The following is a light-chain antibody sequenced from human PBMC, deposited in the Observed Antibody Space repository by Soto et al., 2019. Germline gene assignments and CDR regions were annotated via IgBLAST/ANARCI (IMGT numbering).Light chain of an antibody. CDR1: QSVGRNY. Sequence: EIVLTQFPGTLSLSPGERATLSCRASQSVGRNYVAWYQQKPGQAPRVIIYAASNRASGIPDRFSGRGSGSDFTLTIRRLEPDGFAVYYCQQYGTSPWAFGQGTKVEIK. CDR3: QQYGTSPWA. J-gene: IGKJ1*01. CDR2: AAS. V-gene: IGKV3-20*01.